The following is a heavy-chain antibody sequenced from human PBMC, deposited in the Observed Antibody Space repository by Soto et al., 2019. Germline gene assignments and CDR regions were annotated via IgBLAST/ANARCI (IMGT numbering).Heavy chain of an antibody. J-gene: IGHJ6*02. CDR2: ISWNSGSL. V-gene: IGHV3-9*01. D-gene: IGHD1-26*01. CDR3: AKDPHTGTSGHYYGMDV. Sequence: SLRLSCAASGLTFDDYAMHWVREAPWKGLEWVSGISWNSGSLGYADSVKGRFTISRDNAKNSLYLQMNSLRAEDTALYYCAKDPHTGTSGHYYGMDVWGQGTTVTVSS. CDR1: GLTFDDYA.